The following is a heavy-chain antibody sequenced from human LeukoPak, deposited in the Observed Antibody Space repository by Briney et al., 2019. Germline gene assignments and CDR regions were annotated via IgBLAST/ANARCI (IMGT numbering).Heavy chain of an antibody. CDR2: ISSSSSYI. CDR3: ARDRELGLLGY. D-gene: IGHD1-26*01. V-gene: IGHV3-21*01. CDR1: GFTFSSYS. J-gene: IGHJ4*02. Sequence: GGSLRLSCAASGFTFSSYSMNWVRQAPGKGLEWASSISSSSSYIYYADSVKGRFTISRDNAKNSLYLQMNSLRAEDTAVYYCARDRELGLLGYWGQGTLVTVSS.